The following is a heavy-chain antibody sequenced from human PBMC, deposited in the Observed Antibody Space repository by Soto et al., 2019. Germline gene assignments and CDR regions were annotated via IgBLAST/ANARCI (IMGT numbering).Heavy chain of an antibody. Sequence: SETLSLTCAVSGYSISSGYYWGWIRQPPGKGLEWIGSIYHSGGTYYNPSLKSRVTISVDTPKNQFSLRLSSVTAADTAVYYCARGWSSGFGWFDPWGQGTLVTVSS. J-gene: IGHJ5*02. CDR2: IYHSGGT. D-gene: IGHD3-22*01. CDR1: GYSISSGYY. V-gene: IGHV4-38-2*01. CDR3: ARGWSSGFGWFDP.